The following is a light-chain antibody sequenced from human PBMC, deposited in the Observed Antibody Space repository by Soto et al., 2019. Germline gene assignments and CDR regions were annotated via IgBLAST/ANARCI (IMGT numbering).Light chain of an antibody. V-gene: IGLV1-44*01. Sequence: QSVLTQPPSASGTPGQRVTISCSGSSSNIGSTTVSWYQQLPGTAPKLLIFSNDQRPFGVPDRVSGSKSGTSASLAISGLQSEDEADYYCAAWDDSLYDYVFGTGTKLTVL. CDR1: SSNIGSTT. J-gene: IGLJ1*01. CDR3: AAWDDSLYDYV. CDR2: SND.